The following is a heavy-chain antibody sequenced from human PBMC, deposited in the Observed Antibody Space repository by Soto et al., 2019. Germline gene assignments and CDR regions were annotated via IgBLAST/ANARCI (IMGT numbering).Heavy chain of an antibody. D-gene: IGHD3-10*01. J-gene: IGHJ4*02. CDR3: AKAVDITVRGVPPSDY. CDR1: GFIFHNYG. V-gene: IGHV3-30*18. Sequence: QVQLEESGGGVVQPGRSLRLSCAASGFIFHNYGMHWVRQAPGKGLAWVAVISYDGRNKYYEDSVKGRFTISRDNSKNILYLKMNSLRDEDTAVYFCAKAVDITVRGVPPSDYWGQGTLVTVSS. CDR2: ISYDGRNK.